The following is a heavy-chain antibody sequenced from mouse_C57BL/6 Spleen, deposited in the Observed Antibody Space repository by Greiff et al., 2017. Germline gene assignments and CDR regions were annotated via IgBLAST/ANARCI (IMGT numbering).Heavy chain of an antibody. CDR2: IYPGDGDT. Sequence: VQLQQSGAELVKPGASVKISCKASGYAFSSYWMNWVKQRPGKGLEWIGQIYPGDGDTNYNGKFKGKATLTADKSSSTAYMQLSSLTSEDSAVYFCARRGVLRSPYAMDYWGQGTSVTVSS. V-gene: IGHV1-80*01. D-gene: IGHD1-1*01. CDR3: ARRGVLRSPYAMDY. J-gene: IGHJ4*01. CDR1: GYAFSSYW.